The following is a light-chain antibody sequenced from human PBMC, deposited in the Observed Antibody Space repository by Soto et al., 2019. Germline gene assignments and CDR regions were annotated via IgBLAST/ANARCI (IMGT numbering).Light chain of an antibody. CDR2: AAS. CDR1: QGISSS. J-gene: IGKJ2*01. V-gene: IGKV1-9*01. CDR3: QQLNSYPHT. Sequence: DIQLTQSPSFLSASVGDRVTITCRASQGISSSLAWFQQKPGKAPKLLIYAASTLQSRVPSRFSGSGSGTDFTPTFSSLQPEDFATYYCQQLNSYPHTFGQGTKLEIK.